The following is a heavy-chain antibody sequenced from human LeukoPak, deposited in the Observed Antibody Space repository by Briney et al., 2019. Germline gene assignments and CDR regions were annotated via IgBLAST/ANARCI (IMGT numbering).Heavy chain of an antibody. CDR1: GYTFTSYD. V-gene: IGHV1-8*01. Sequence: ASVKVSCKASGYTFTSYDINWVRQATGQGLEWMGWMNPNNGYTGYAQKFQGRVTITRNTSISTAYMELSSLRFEDTAVYYCARRSVAGTRDYYYYMDVWGKGTTVTISS. CDR2: MNPNNGYT. D-gene: IGHD6-19*01. J-gene: IGHJ6*03. CDR3: ARRSVAGTRDYYYYMDV.